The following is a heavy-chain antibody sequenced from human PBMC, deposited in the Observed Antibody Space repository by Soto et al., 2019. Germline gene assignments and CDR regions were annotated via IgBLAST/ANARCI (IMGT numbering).Heavy chain of an antibody. CDR3: ASEFTYSSGWYGGY. Sequence: GGSLRLSCAASGFTFSSYSMNWVRQAPGKGLEWVSYISSSSSTIYYADSVKGRFTISRDNAKNSLYLQMNSLRDEDTAVYYCASEFTYSSGWYGGYWGQGTLVTVSS. CDR2: ISSSSSTI. V-gene: IGHV3-48*02. J-gene: IGHJ4*02. CDR1: GFTFSSYS. D-gene: IGHD6-19*01.